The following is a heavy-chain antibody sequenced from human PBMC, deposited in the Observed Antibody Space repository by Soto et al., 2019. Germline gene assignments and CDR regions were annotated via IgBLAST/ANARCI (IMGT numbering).Heavy chain of an antibody. D-gene: IGHD3-9*01. CDR2: INHSGST. V-gene: IGHV4-34*01. CDR3: ARGRNGLVLY. Sequence: SETLSLTCAVYGGSFSGYYWSWIRQPPGKGLEWIGEINHSGSTNYNPSLKSRVTISVDTSKNQFSLQLSSVTAADTAVYYCARGRNGLVLYWGQGTLVTVSS. CDR1: GGSFSGYY. J-gene: IGHJ4*02.